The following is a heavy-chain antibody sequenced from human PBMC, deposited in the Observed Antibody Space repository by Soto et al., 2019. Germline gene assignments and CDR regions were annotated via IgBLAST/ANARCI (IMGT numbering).Heavy chain of an antibody. CDR3: GKGRGAAGYYYYAPDV. V-gene: IGHV3-23*01. CDR1: GFTFNNCA. CDR2: ISGSGAST. D-gene: IGHD1-26*01. Sequence: TGGSLRLSCAASGFTFNNCAMSWVRQAPGKGLEWVSAISGSGASTYYADSVKGRFTISRDNSKNTLFLQMNSLGVEDTAIYYCGKGRGAAGYYYYAPDVWGRGTTVTVSS. J-gene: IGHJ6*02.